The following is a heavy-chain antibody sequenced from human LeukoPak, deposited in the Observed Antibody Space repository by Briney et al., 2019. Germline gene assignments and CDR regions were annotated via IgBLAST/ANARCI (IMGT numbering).Heavy chain of an antibody. CDR2: ISGSGGST. CDR3: AKEKEYDFWSGSDY. CDR1: GFTFTDYA. J-gene: IGHJ4*02. D-gene: IGHD3-3*01. V-gene: IGHV3-23*01. Sequence: GGSLRLSCAASGFTFTDYAMYWVRQAPGKGLEWVSAISGSGGSTYYADSVKGRFTISRDNSKNTLYLQMNSLRAEDTAVYYCAKEKEYDFWSGSDYWGQGSLVTVSS.